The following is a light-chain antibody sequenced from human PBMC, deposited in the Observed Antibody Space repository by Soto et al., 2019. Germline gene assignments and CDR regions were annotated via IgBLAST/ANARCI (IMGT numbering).Light chain of an antibody. CDR3: QQYGSSPNT. Sequence: EIVLTQSPGTLSLSPGERATLSCRASQSVSSSYLAWYQHKPGQAPRLLIYGASSRATGIPDRFSGSGSGTDFTLTISRLEPEDFAVYYCQQYGSSPNTFGQGTKKEIK. V-gene: IGKV3-20*01. CDR2: GAS. CDR1: QSVSSSY. J-gene: IGKJ2*01.